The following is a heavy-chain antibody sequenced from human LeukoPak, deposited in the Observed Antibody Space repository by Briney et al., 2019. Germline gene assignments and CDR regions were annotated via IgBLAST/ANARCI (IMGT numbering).Heavy chain of an antibody. D-gene: IGHD3-10*01. V-gene: IGHV3-74*01. J-gene: IGHJ6*03. CDR3: ARGHGSGGYRYMDV. Sequence: GGSLRLSCAASGFTFSSYWMHWVRQAPGKGLVWVSRINSDGSSTSYADSVKGRFTISRDNAKNSLYLQMNSLRAEDTAVYYCARGHGSGGYRYMDVWGKGTTVTVSS. CDR2: INSDGSST. CDR1: GFTFSSYW.